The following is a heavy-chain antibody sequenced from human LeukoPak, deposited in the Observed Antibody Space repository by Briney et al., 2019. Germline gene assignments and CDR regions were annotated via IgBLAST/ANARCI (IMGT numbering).Heavy chain of an antibody. CDR2: IYTSGST. J-gene: IGHJ5*02. D-gene: IGHD3-10*01. CDR3: ARGHRYYYGSGSYNWFDP. CDR1: GGSISSYY. V-gene: IGHV4-4*07. Sequence: SETLSLTCTVSGGSISSYYWSWIRQPAGKGLEWIGRIYTSGSTNYNPSLKSRVTMSVDTFKNQFSLKLSSVTAADTAVYYCARGHRYYYGSGSYNWFDPWGQGTLVTVSS.